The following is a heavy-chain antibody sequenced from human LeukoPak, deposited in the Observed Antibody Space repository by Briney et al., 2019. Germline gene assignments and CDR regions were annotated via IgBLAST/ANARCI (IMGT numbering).Heavy chain of an antibody. CDR3: ARVGGLTEDFDV. J-gene: IGHJ3*01. V-gene: IGHV4-59*11. Sequence: HNWSWIRQPPGKGLEWVGYVDYVGTTNYNPSLKSRVTISVDTSKNQYSLELSSVTPADTAVYDCARVGGLTEDFDVWGQGTMVIVSS. D-gene: IGHD4/OR15-4a*01. CDR1: HN. CDR2: VDYVGTT.